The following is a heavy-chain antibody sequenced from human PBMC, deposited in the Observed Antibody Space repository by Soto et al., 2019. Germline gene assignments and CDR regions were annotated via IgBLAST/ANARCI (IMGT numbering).Heavy chain of an antibody. J-gene: IGHJ4*02. CDR3: VTGSNSDE. CDR1: GISTSSYW. Sequence: PGGSLRLSCAASGISTSSYWMGWVRQAPGRGLEWVASIKKDGTEKYYMDSLKGRFTISRDNALNSVYLQMNSLRAEDTAVDVCVTGSNSDEWGKGTLVTV. V-gene: IGHV3-7*03. CDR2: IKKDGTEK.